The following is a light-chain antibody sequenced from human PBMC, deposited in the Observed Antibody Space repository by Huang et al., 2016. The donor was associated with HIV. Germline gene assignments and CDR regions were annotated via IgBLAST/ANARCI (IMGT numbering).Light chain of an antibody. J-gene: IGKJ4*01. CDR2: DAS. Sequence: EIVLTQSPATLSLSPGERATLSCRASQSVNSFLAWYQHKPGQAPRLLIYDASNRATGIPARCSGGGSGPDFTLTISSLEPEDFAVYYCQQRSTWPPHTFGGGTKVEIK. V-gene: IGKV3-11*01. CDR1: QSVNSF. CDR3: QQRSTWPPHT.